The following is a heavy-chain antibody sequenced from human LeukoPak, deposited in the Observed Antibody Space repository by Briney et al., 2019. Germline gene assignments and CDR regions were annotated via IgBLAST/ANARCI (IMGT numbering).Heavy chain of an antibody. V-gene: IGHV3-23*01. CDR3: AKAALWFGLVHLGWFDP. CDR2: ISGSGGST. J-gene: IGHJ5*02. Sequence: GGSLRLSCAASGFTFSSYGMSWVRQAPGKGLEWVSAISGSGGSTYYADSVKGRFTISRDNSKNTLYLQMNSLRAEDTAVYYCAKAALWFGLVHLGWFDPWGQGTLVTVSS. CDR1: GFTFSSYG. D-gene: IGHD3-10*01.